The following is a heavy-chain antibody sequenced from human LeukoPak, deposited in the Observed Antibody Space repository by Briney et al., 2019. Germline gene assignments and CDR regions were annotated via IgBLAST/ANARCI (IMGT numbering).Heavy chain of an antibody. CDR2: ISSSSSYI. J-gene: IGHJ4*02. Sequence: GGSLRLSCAASGFTFSSYSMNWVRQAPGKGLEWGSSISSSSSYIYYADSVKGRFTISRDNAKNSLYLQTNSLRAEDTAVYYCARAPTVLVGYCSSSSCQADYWGQGTLVTVSS. CDR1: GFTFSSYS. CDR3: ARAPTVLVGYCSSSSCQADY. V-gene: IGHV3-21*01. D-gene: IGHD2-2*01.